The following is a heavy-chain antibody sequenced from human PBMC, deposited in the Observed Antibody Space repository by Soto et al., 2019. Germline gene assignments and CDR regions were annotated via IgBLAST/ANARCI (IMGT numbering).Heavy chain of an antibody. CDR3: ARSYDYVWGSTRFDY. J-gene: IGHJ4*02. D-gene: IGHD3-16*01. V-gene: IGHV4-59*01. Sequence: SETLSLTCTVSGGSISSYYWSWIRQPPGKGLEWIGYIYYSGSTNYNPSLKSRVTISVDTSKNQFSLKLSFVTAADTAVYYCARSYDYVWGSTRFDYWGQGTLVTVSS. CDR1: GGSISSYY. CDR2: IYYSGST.